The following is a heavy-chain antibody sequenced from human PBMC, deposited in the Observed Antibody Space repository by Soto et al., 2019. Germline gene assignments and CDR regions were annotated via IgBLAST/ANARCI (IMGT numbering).Heavy chain of an antibody. CDR3: ARDVAMPSGLGLGY. V-gene: IGHV3-30*02. CDR2: IPNDGSKK. J-gene: IGHJ4*02. Sequence: QVQVVESGGGVVQPGGSPRLSGAASGSFCTNKGMHRFRAAQDKGRGGGPLIPNDGSKKFYADSVKGRFTISRDNSENTVYLQMPSLRPDDPAVFYCARDVAMPSGLGLGYWGQGTLVTVSS. D-gene: IGHD6-19*01. CDR1: GSFCTNKG.